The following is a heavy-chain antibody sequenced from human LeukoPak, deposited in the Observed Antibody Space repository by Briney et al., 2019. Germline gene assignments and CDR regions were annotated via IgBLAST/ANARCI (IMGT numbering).Heavy chain of an antibody. Sequence: ASVKDSCKASGYTFTTYEINWVRQTTGQGLEWMGWMNPNSGNTGYAQKFQGRVTMTRNTSITTAYMELSSLRSEDTAVYYCARGRGSGHKENWFDPWGQGTLVTVSS. CDR3: ARGRGSGHKENWFDP. CDR1: GYTFTTYE. V-gene: IGHV1-8*01. J-gene: IGHJ5*02. CDR2: MNPNSGNT. D-gene: IGHD6-19*01.